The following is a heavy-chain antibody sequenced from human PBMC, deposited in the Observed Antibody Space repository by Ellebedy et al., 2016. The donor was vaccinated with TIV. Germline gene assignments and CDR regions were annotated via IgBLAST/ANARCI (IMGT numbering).Heavy chain of an antibody. Sequence: GGSLRLSCAASGFTFSYFPMNWVRQAPGKGLEWVSSISRSSSSIYYADSVEGRFTISRDNSKNTLYLQMNSLRVEDTAVYYCAPGKTAGGKLYFDSWGQGTLVTVSS. V-gene: IGHV3-21*04. J-gene: IGHJ4*02. CDR1: GFTFSYFP. D-gene: IGHD6-13*01. CDR2: ISRSSSSI. CDR3: APGKTAGGKLYFDS.